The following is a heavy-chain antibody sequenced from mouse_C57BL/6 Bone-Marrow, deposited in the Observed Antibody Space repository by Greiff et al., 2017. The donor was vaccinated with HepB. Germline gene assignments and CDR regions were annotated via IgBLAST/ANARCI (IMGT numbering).Heavy chain of an antibody. CDR3: ARAVAQARAWVAY. D-gene: IGHD3-2*02. CDR1: GFTFSSYA. V-gene: IGHV5-4*01. Sequence: EVQVVESGGGLVKPGGSLKLSCAASGFTFSSYAMSWVRQTPEKRLEWVATISDGGSYTYYPDNVKGRFTISRDNAKNNLYLQMSHLNSEDTAMYYCARAVAQARAWVAYWGRGTLVTVSA. J-gene: IGHJ3*01. CDR2: ISDGGSYT.